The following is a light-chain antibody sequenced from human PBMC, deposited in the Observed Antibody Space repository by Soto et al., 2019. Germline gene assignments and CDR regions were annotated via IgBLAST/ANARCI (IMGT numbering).Light chain of an antibody. CDR3: ATWDDSLSCVV. V-gene: IGLV1-47*01. J-gene: IGLJ2*01. Sequence: QSVLTQPPSASGTPGQRVTISCSGSRSNIESNFVYWYQHLPGTAPKLLIYRNILRPSGVPDRFSASKSGTSASLAIGGLRSEDEADYFCATWDDSLSCVVLGGGTQLTVL. CDR2: RNI. CDR1: RSNIESNF.